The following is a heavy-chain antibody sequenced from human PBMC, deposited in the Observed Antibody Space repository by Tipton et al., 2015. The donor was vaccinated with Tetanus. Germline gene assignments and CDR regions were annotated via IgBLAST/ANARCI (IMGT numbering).Heavy chain of an antibody. CDR1: GGSISSYY. V-gene: IGHV4-59*08. J-gene: IGHJ6*02. CDR3: ARSGPLYSDYGANYYYYYGMDV. CDR2: IYYSGST. Sequence: TLSLTCTVSGGSISSYYWSWIRQPPGKGLEWIGYIYYSGSTNYNPSLKSRVTISVDTSKNQFSLKLSSVTAADTAVYYCARSGPLYSDYGANYYYYYGMDVWGQGTTVTVSS. D-gene: IGHD4-11*01.